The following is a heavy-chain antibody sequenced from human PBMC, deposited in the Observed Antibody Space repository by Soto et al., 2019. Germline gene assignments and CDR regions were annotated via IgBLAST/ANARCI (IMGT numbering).Heavy chain of an antibody. V-gene: IGHV1-58*01. D-gene: IGHD3-10*01. CDR1: GFTFSNSG. Sequence: GASVKVSCKASGFTFSNSGVQWVRQARGQGLEWIGWIVVDTGNTNYAQKFQERVTITRDMSTSTACMELSSLRSEDTAIYYCATTTRGSYYIFDYWGQGTLVTVSS. CDR3: ATTTRGSYYIFDY. CDR2: IVVDTGNT. J-gene: IGHJ4*02.